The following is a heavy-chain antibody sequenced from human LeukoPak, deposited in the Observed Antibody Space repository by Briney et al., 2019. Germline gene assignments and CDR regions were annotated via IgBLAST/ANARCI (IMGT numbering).Heavy chain of an antibody. D-gene: IGHD6-13*01. Sequence: PGGSLRLSCAASGFTFSSYAMSWVRQAPGKGLEWVSAISGSGASTYYADSVKGRFTISRDNSKNTLYLQMNSLRAEDTAVYYCAKDEAKAAGPFYYFDYWGQGTLVTVSS. V-gene: IGHV3-23*01. J-gene: IGHJ4*02. CDR3: AKDEAKAAGPFYYFDY. CDR2: ISGSGAST. CDR1: GFTFSSYA.